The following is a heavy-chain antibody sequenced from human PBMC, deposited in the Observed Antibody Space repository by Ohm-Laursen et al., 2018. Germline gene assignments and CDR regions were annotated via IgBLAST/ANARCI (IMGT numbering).Heavy chain of an antibody. CDR2: IDWGDDK. Sequence: TQTLTLTCSFSGFSLSTVEMSVSWIRQPPGKALEWLARIDWGDDKYHRTSLKTRRTIFQDTPENQVSLKKTNMHPWDTATYYWARRSANRRFGTGGFDQWSQGTLVTVSS. D-gene: IGHD7-27*01. CDR1: GFSLSTVEMS. CDR3: ARRSANRRFGTGGFDQ. J-gene: IGHJ4*02. V-gene: IGHV2-70*11.